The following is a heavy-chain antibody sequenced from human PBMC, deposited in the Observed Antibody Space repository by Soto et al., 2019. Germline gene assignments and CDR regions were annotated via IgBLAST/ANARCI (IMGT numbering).Heavy chain of an antibody. D-gene: IGHD5-18*01. J-gene: IGHJ4*01. V-gene: IGHV4-39*01. CDR3: ARHPGYGLYDFDY. CDR1: GGSISSSSYY. CDR2: IYYSGSS. Sequence: QLQLQESGPGLVKPSETLSLTCTVSGGSISSSSYYWGWIRQPPGKGLEWVGSIYYSGSSYDNPSLKSRDTISVVTSTNLYSLKPSSVTAAVTAVYYCARHPGYGLYDFDYWGHGTLVTVSS.